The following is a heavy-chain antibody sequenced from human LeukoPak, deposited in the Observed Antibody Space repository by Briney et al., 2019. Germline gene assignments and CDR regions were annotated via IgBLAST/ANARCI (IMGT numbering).Heavy chain of an antibody. CDR2: INDRGLT. Sequence: PSETLSLTCSVHGLSFSVYPWNWIRQSPVSGVEWIGDINDRGLTNSNPSLTSRVTISVGLSRKHFSLKMTSVTAADTAVYYCARDPTTVFGVPYYFDFWGQGTQVTVSS. J-gene: IGHJ4*02. V-gene: IGHV4-34*01. D-gene: IGHD2-8*01. CDR3: ARDPTTVFGVPYYFDF. CDR1: GLSFSVYP.